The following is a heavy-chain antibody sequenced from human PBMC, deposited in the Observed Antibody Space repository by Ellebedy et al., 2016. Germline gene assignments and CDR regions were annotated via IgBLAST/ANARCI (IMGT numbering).Heavy chain of an antibody. V-gene: IGHV1-2*02. Sequence: ASVKVSCXASGFAFTAYYLHWVRQAPGQGLEWMGWINCNSGGTRYAEKFQGRVTLTRDTSISTVYMELSSLRSEDTAVYYCARGGYYHSSAYWGQGTLVTVSS. CDR1: GFAFTAYY. J-gene: IGHJ4*02. CDR3: ARGGYYHSSAY. D-gene: IGHD3-22*01. CDR2: INCNSGGT.